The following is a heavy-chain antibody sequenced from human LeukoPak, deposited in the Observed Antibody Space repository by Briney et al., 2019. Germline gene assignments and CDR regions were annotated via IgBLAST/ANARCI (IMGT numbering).Heavy chain of an antibody. CDR3: ARHGSGPYYFDY. V-gene: IGHV4-34*01. D-gene: IGHD5-12*01. CDR2: INHSGST. CDR1: GGSFSGYY. J-gene: IGHJ4*02. Sequence: SETLSLTCAVYGGSFSGYYWSWVRQPPGKGLEWIGEINHSGSTNYNPSLKSRVTISVDTSKNQFSPKLSSVTAADTAVYYCARHGSGPYYFDYWGQGTLVTVSS.